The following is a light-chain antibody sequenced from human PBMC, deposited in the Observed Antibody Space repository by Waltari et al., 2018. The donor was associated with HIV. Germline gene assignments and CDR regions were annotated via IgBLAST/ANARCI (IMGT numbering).Light chain of an antibody. V-gene: IGKV3-20*01. CDR3: HQYGNSPLT. J-gene: IGKJ2*01. CDR2: GAS. Sequence: DTVLTTSPGTLSLSPGERTTLSCRASQSVSGSFLAWYQQKPGQAPRLLMYGASSRATGIPERFSGSGSGTDFTLTISRLEPEDFAVYFCHQYGNSPLTFGQGTKLEIK. CDR1: QSVSGSF.